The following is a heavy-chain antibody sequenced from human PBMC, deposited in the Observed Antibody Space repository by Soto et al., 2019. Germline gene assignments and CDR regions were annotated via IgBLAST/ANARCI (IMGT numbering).Heavy chain of an antibody. Sequence: EVQLLESGGGLVQPGGSLRLSCAASGFTFSSNAMSWVRQAPGKGLEWVSGISSSGGSTYYADSVKGRFTISRDNSKNMRYLQMNNLRAEDTAVYYCAKAQGGSYFDYWGQGTLVTVSS. CDR3: AKAQGGSYFDY. V-gene: IGHV3-23*01. J-gene: IGHJ4*02. D-gene: IGHD2-15*01. CDR1: GFTFSSNA. CDR2: ISSSGGST.